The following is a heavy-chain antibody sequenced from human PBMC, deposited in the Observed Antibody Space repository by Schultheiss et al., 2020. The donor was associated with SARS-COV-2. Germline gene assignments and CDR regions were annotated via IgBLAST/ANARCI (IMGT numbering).Heavy chain of an antibody. D-gene: IGHD3-22*01. CDR2: IYSGGST. V-gene: IGHV3-53*05. J-gene: IGHJ4*02. CDR1: WFTVSSNY. CDR3: ARDHGSGDYYGGDY. Sequence: GGSLRLSCAASWFTVSSNYMSWVRQAPGKGLEWVSVIYSGGSTYYADSVKGRFTISGDNSKNTLYLQMNSLRPADTAVYYCARDHGSGDYYGGDYWGQGALGTVSS.